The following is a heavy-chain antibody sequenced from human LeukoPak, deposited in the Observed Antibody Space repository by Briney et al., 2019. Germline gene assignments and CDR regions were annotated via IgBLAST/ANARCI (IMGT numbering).Heavy chain of an antibody. Sequence: SETLSLTCAVYGGSFSGYYRSWIRQPPGKGLEWIGEINHSGSTNYNPSLKSRVTISVDTSKNQFSLKLSSVTAADTAVYYCARVNYGSGSYHAFDIWGQGTMVTVSS. V-gene: IGHV4-34*01. D-gene: IGHD3-10*01. CDR3: ARVNYGSGSYHAFDI. CDR1: GGSFSGYY. J-gene: IGHJ3*02. CDR2: INHSGST.